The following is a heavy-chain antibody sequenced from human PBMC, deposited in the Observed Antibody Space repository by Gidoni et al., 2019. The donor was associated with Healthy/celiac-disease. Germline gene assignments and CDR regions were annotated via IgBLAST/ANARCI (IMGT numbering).Heavy chain of an antibody. D-gene: IGHD2-21*02. J-gene: IGHJ5*02. V-gene: IGHV3-48*01. CDR3: ARGPSVVVTASLLSVWFDP. CDR1: GFTFMSQS. CDR2: ISSSSSTI. Sequence: EVQLVESGGGLVQPWASLRLSCAASGFTFMSQSSHWVRQAPGKGLEWVSYISSSSSTIYYADSVKGRCTISRDNAKNSLYLQMNSLRAEDTAVYYCARGPSVVVTASLLSVWFDPWGQGTLVTVSS.